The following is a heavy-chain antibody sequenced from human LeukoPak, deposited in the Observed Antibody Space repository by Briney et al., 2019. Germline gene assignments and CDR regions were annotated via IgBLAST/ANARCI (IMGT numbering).Heavy chain of an antibody. D-gene: IGHD2/OR15-2a*01. Sequence: PGGSLRLSCAASGFTFRSSWMHWVRQAPGKGLEWVSYISSSGNNIYFADSVKGRFTISRDNAKNSLFLQMNSLRAEDTAVYYCARVTYAVPDYWGQGTLVAVSS. CDR2: ISSSGNNI. V-gene: IGHV3-48*04. CDR1: GFTFRSSW. CDR3: ARVTYAVPDY. J-gene: IGHJ4*02.